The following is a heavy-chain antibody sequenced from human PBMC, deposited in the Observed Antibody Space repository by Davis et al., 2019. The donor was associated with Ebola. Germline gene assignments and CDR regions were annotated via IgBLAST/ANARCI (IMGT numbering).Heavy chain of an antibody. CDR1: GFTFSSYA. V-gene: IGHV3-21*04. Sequence: GESLKISCAASGFTFSSYAMHWVRQAPGKGLEWVSSISSSSSYIYYADSVKGRFTISRDNAKNSLYLQMNSLRAEDTAVYYCARDEGWGTATAYYYYGMDVWGQGTTVTVSS. D-gene: IGHD5-18*01. J-gene: IGHJ6*02. CDR3: ARDEGWGTATAYYYYGMDV. CDR2: ISSSSSYI.